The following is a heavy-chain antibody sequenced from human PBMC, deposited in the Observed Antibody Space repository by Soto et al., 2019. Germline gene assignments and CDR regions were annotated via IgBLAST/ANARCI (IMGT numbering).Heavy chain of an antibody. CDR2: IKEDGSDK. J-gene: IGHJ6*02. Sequence: PXGCLRLSCPASGFTFSSYWMTWVRQAPGKGLEWVANIKEDGSDKYYVDSVKGRFTISRDNAKNSLYLQMNSLRAEDTAVYFCTRDMNVWGQGTTVTVSS. CDR3: TRDMNV. V-gene: IGHV3-7*01. CDR1: GFTFSSYW.